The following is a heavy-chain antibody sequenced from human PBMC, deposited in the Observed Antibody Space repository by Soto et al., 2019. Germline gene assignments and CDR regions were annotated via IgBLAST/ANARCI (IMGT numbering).Heavy chain of an antibody. CDR1: GGSISSYY. Sequence: SETLSLTCAVSGGSISSYYWSWIRQPPGKGLEWIGYIYYSGSTNYNPSLKSRVTISVDTSKNQFSLKLSSVTAADTAVYYCARTRADFWSGYYDHYYYYYYMDVWGKGTTVTVSS. CDR3: ARTRADFWSGYYDHYYYYYYMDV. J-gene: IGHJ6*03. D-gene: IGHD3-3*01. CDR2: IYYSGST. V-gene: IGHV4-59*08.